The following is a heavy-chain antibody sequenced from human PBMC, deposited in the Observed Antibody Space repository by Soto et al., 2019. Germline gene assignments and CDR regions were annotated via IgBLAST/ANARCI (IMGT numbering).Heavy chain of an antibody. V-gene: IGHV5-51*01. CDR1: GFGFTSYW. CDR2: IYPADSDT. CDR3: GRRTGGNFFDY. D-gene: IGHD1-1*01. Sequence: PGESLKISCKGSGFGFTSYWIAWVRQMPGKGLEWMGAIYPADSDTGYSPSFQGQVTISADKSTSTAYLQWSSLKPSDNAIYYCGRRTGGNFFDYWGQGTQVTVSS. J-gene: IGHJ4*02.